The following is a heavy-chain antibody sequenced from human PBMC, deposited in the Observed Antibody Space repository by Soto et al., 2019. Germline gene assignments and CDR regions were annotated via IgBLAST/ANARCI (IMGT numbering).Heavy chain of an antibody. CDR1: GFTFSGYS. CDR2: ISSSSSTI. D-gene: IGHD3-10*01. V-gene: IGHV3-48*04. CDR3: ARADGVDYYGSGSYYYFDY. J-gene: IGHJ4*02. Sequence: GGSLRLSCAASGFTFSGYSMNWVRQAPGKGLEWVSYISSSSSTIYYADSVKGRFTISRDNAKNSLYLQMNSLRAEDTAVSYCARADGVDYYGSGSYYYFDYWGQGTLVTVSS.